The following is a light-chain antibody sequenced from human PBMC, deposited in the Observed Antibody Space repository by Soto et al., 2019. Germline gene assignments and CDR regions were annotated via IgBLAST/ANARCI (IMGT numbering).Light chain of an antibody. Sequence: SYELTQPPSVSVSSGQTARLTCSGDELRKEYAYWYQQKPGQAPLLVIYKDTESPSGIPERLSASSAGTTVTLTISGVQAEDDGAYYCLSADSSRLYVFGTGTKLTVL. CDR2: KDT. J-gene: IGLJ1*01. CDR1: ELRKEY. V-gene: IGLV3-25*02. CDR3: LSADSSRLYV.